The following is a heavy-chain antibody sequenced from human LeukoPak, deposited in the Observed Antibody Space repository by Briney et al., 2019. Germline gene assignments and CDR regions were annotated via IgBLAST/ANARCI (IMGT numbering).Heavy chain of an antibody. Sequence: SETLSLTCAVSRGSISSRTWWTWVRQSPGRGLEWIGEISNGGNTNYNPSLKSRVTMSIDKSKNQFSLNLSSVTAADTAVYYCASSDYYSLDFWGQGNLVTVS. J-gene: IGHJ4*02. CDR3: ASSDYYSLDF. CDR1: RGSISSRTW. CDR2: ISNGGNT. D-gene: IGHD3-22*01. V-gene: IGHV4-4*02.